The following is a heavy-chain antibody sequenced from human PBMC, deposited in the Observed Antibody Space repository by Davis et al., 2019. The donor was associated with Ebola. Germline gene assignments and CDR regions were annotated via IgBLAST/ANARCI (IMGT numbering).Heavy chain of an antibody. Sequence: SETLSLTCTVSGGSISSYYWSWIRQPPGKGLEWIGYIYYSGSTNYNPSLKSRVTISVDTSKNQFSLKLSSVTAADTAVYYCAVMTTVTRGYGMDVWGQGTTVTVSS. V-gene: IGHV4-59*12. CDR3: AVMTTVTRGYGMDV. D-gene: IGHD4-11*01. CDR1: GGSISSYY. CDR2: IYYSGST. J-gene: IGHJ6*02.